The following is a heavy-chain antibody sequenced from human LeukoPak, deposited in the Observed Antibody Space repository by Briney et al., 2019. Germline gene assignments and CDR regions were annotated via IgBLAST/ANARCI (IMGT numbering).Heavy chain of an antibody. CDR3: ARHHSHYYGSGRYYNDYYYMDV. Sequence: SETLSLTCAVSGYSISSGYYWGWIRQPPGEGVEWIGSDYPTGSTYYNPSLKSRVTISLDMSMNQFSLRLSSVTAADTAVYYCARHHSHYYGSGRYYNDYYYMDVWGKGTTVIVSS. CDR1: GYSISSGYY. D-gene: IGHD3-10*01. CDR2: DYPTGST. J-gene: IGHJ6*03. V-gene: IGHV4-38-2*01.